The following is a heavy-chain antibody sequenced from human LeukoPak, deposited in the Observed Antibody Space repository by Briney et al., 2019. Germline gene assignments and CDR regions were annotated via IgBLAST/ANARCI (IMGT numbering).Heavy chain of an antibody. Sequence: GGSLRLSCAASGFTFSSYTMNWVRQAPGKGLEWVSSISSSSSYIYYADSVKGRFSISRDNAKNSLYPQMNSLRAEDTAVYYCARDYYDSSGYSGAFDIWGQGTMVTVSS. V-gene: IGHV3-21*01. D-gene: IGHD3-22*01. J-gene: IGHJ3*02. CDR2: ISSSSSYI. CDR3: ARDYYDSSGYSGAFDI. CDR1: GFTFSSYT.